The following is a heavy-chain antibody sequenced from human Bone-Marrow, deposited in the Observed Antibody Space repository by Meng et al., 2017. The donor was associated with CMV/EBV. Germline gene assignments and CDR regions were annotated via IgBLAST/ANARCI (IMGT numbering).Heavy chain of an antibody. CDR3: ARGRPHCSRTSCYYNWFDP. CDR1: FDSDD. CDR2: MKPNRGNT. D-gene: IGHD2-2*01. J-gene: IGHJ5*02. Sequence: FDSDDSNWVRQVTGQGLEWMAGMKPNRGNTGYAQKCQGRVTINRNTSISIAYIELSSLRSEDTAVYYCARGRPHCSRTSCYYNWFDPWGQGTLVTVSS. V-gene: IGHV1-8*03.